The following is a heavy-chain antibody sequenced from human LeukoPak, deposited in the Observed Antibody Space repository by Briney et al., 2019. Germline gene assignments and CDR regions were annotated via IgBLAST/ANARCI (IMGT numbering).Heavy chain of an antibody. V-gene: IGHV4-34*01. J-gene: IGHJ5*02. CDR3: ARGIRNDYVWGSYRYSKLFDP. CDR2: INHSGST. Sequence: PSETLSLTCAVYGGSFSGYYWSWIHQPPGKGLEWIGEINHSGSTNYNPSLKSRVTISVDTSKNQFSLKLSSVTAADTAVYYCARGIRNDYVWGSYRYSKLFDPWGQGTLVTVSS. D-gene: IGHD3-16*02. CDR1: GGSFSGYY.